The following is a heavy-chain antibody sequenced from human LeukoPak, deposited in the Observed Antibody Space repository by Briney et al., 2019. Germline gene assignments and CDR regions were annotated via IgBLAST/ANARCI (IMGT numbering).Heavy chain of an antibody. CDR1: GETFTGYY. CDR3: VGGGSGSLLPRTYYYGMDV. D-gene: IGHD3-10*01. J-gene: IGHJ6*02. V-gene: IGHV4-34*08. Sequence: SDTLSLTCNVYGETFTGYYWSWIRQPPGKGLEWMGEINHSRSTNYNPHLKSRVTISVYTSKTQFSQKLSSVTAADTSVYYCVGGGSGSLLPRTYYYGMDVWGQGTTVTVSS. CDR2: INHSRST.